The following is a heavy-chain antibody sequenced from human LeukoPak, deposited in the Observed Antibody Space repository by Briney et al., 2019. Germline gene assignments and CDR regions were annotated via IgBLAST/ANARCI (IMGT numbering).Heavy chain of an antibody. CDR1: GGSFSGYY. J-gene: IGHJ4*02. CDR3: ARAGRYFDWLYLDY. CDR2: INHSEST. D-gene: IGHD3-9*01. V-gene: IGHV4-34*01. Sequence: SETLSLTCAVYGGSFSGYYWSWIRQPPGKGLEWIGEINHSESTNYNPSLKSRVTISVDTSKNQFSLKLSSVTAADTAVYYCARAGRYFDWLYLDYWGQGTLVTVSS.